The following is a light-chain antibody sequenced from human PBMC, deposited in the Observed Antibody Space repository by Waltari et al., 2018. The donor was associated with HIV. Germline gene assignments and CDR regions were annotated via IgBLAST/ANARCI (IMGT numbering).Light chain of an antibody. CDR3: LQYNSYWT. CDR2: KAS. V-gene: IGKV1-5*03. J-gene: IGKJ1*01. Sequence: DIQLTQSPSTLSASLGDRVTITCRASQSISTWLAWYQQKPGKAPKLLIYKASSLESGVPSRFSGSGSGTEFSLTISSLQPGDCATYYCLQYNSYWTFGQGTKVEIK. CDR1: QSISTW.